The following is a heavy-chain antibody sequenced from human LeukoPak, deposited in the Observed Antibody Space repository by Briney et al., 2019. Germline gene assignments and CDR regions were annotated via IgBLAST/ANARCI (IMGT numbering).Heavy chain of an antibody. CDR3: ARRSVVVAARDPYYFDY. J-gene: IGHJ4*02. CDR2: ISAYNGNT. CDR1: GYTFTSYG. D-gene: IGHD2-15*01. V-gene: IGHV1-18*01. Sequence: ASVKVSCKASGYTFTSYGISWVRQAPGQGLEWMGWISAYNGNTNYAQKLQGRVTMTTDTSTSTAYMELRSLRSDDTAVYYCARRSVVVAARDPYYFDYWGQGTLVTVSS.